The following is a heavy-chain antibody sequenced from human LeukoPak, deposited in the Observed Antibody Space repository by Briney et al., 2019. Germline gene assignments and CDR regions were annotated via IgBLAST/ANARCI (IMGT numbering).Heavy chain of an antibody. CDR1: GGSISSSSYY. J-gene: IGHJ3*02. V-gene: IGHV4-39*01. Sequence: PETLSLTCTVSGGSISSSSYYWGWIRQPPGKGLEWIGSIYYSGSTYYNPSLKSRVTISVDTSKNQFSLKLSSVTAADTAVYYCAKTSIYSNYVPAFDIWGQGTMVTVSS. CDR3: AKTSIYSNYVPAFDI. CDR2: IYYSGST. D-gene: IGHD4-11*01.